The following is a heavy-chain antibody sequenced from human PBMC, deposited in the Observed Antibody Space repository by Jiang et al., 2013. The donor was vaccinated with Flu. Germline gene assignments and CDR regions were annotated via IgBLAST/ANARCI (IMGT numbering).Heavy chain of an antibody. J-gene: IGHJ5*02. CDR1: GYTFTGYY. D-gene: IGHD2/OR15-2a*01. Sequence: SGAEVKKPGASVKVSCKTSGYTFTGYYIHWVRQAPGQGLEWMGWINPNSGGTDYAQKFQDRVTMTRDTSISTAYMELSNLRSDDTAVYYCATETVSIVDGAYSWFDPWGQGTLVTVSS. CDR3: ATETVSIVDGAYSWFDP. CDR2: INPNSGGT. V-gene: IGHV1-2*02.